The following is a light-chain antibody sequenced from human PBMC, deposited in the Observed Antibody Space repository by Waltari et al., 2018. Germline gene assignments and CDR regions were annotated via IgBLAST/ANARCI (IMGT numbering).Light chain of an antibody. CDR1: SGHSTNV. Sequence: SLSASLGASVKLTCTLSSGHSTNVIAWLQKRPEKGPRFVMKVNSDGSQSKGDEIPDRFSGSSSGAERYLAISSLQSEDEADYYCQTGGHGTWVFGGGTKLNVL. V-gene: IGLV4-69*01. CDR2: VNSDGSQ. J-gene: IGLJ3*02. CDR3: QTGGHGTWV.